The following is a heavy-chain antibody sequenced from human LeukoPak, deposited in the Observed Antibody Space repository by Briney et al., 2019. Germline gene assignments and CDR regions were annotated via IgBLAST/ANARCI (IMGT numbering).Heavy chain of an antibody. CDR3: ARETTSLFDS. CDR1: GDSVSSNSAA. D-gene: IGHD2/OR15-2a*01. Sequence: SQTLSLTCAISGDSVSSNSAAWNWIRQSPSGGLEWPGRTYYRSKWYNDYAVSVKSRITFNPDRSKNQVSLQMNSVTPEDTAVYYCARETTSLFDSWGQGTLVTVSS. J-gene: IGHJ4*02. V-gene: IGHV6-1*01. CDR2: TYYRSKWYN.